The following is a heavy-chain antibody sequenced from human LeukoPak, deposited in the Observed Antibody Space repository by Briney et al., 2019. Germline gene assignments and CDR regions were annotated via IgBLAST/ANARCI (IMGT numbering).Heavy chain of an antibody. V-gene: IGHV3-23*01. CDR2: ITTSDGNT. D-gene: IGHD7-27*01. J-gene: IGHJ4*02. CDR3: AKDGGLWVSAHWGDS. CDR1: GFTFSSCA. Sequence: GGSLRLSCAASGFTFSSCAMSWVRQAPGKGLEWVSTITTSDGNTYYADSVKGRFTVSRDNSKNTLFLQMNSLRAEDTAVYYCAKDGGLWVSAHWGDSWGRGTLVTVSS.